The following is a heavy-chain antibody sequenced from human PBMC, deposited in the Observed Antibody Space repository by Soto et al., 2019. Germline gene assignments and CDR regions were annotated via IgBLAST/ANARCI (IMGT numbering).Heavy chain of an antibody. V-gene: IGHV4-4*02. D-gene: IGHD2-2*01. CDR3: ARDKEGYCSSTSCYNWFDP. CDR2: IYHSGST. CDR1: GGSINSSNW. Sequence: SETLSLTCAVSGGSINSSNWWSWVRQPPGKGLEWIGEIYHSGSTNYNPSLKSRVTISVDKSKNQFSLKLSSATAADTAVYYCARDKEGYCSSTSCYNWFDPWGQGTLVTVSS. J-gene: IGHJ5*02.